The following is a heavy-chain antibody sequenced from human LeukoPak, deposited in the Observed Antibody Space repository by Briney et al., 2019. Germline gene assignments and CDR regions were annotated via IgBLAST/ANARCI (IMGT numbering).Heavy chain of an antibody. CDR2: ISANNGNT. J-gene: IGHJ6*02. Sequence: ASVKVSCKASGYIFTSYGINWVRQAPGQGPEWMGWISANNGNTNYAQKLQGRVTMTTDTFTSTAYMELRSLRSDDTAVYYCARDGATVTTPYYYGMDVWGQGTTVTVSS. D-gene: IGHD4-17*01. CDR1: GYIFTSYG. CDR3: ARDGATVTTPYYYGMDV. V-gene: IGHV1-18*04.